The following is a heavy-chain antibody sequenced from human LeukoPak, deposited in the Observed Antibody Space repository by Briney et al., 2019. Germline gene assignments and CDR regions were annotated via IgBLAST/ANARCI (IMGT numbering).Heavy chain of an antibody. D-gene: IGHD2-21*01. J-gene: IGHJ4*02. Sequence: PGGSLRLSCAASGFTFSSSWMSWVRQAPGKGLEWVANINQDGSEKHFVDSVKGRFTISRDNAENSLFLQMNSLKAEDTAVYYCASHIGYGLRSYWGQGTLVTVSS. CDR2: INQDGSEK. CDR3: ASHIGYGLRSY. CDR1: GFTFSSSW. V-gene: IGHV3-7*05.